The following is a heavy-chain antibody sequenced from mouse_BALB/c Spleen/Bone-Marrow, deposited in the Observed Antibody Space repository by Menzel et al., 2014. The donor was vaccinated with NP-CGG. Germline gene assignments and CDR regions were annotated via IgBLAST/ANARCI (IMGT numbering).Heavy chain of an antibody. D-gene: IGHD1-1*01. V-gene: IGHV2-6-5*01. J-gene: IGHJ1*01. CDR2: IWGGGST. CDR1: GFSLTDYG. Sequence: QVQLQQSGPGLVSPSQSLSITCTVSGFSLTDYGVSWIRQPPGKGLEWLRVIWGGGSTYYNSALKSRLSISKDNSKSQVFLKMNSLQTVDTAMYYCAKLGRSYYYFDVWGAGTTVTVSS. CDR3: AKLGRSYYYFDV.